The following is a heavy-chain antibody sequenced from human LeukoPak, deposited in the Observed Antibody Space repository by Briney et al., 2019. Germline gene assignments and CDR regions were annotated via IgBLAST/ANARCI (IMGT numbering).Heavy chain of an antibody. CDR1: GYTFTGYY. CDR3: ATLDYYDSSGYYSTTGGDY. D-gene: IGHD3-22*01. J-gene: IGHJ4*02. CDR2: INPNSGGT. Sequence: GASVKVSCKASGYTFTGYYMHWVRQAPGQGLEWMGWINPNSGGTNYAQKFQGRVTMTEDTSTDTAYMELSSLRSEDTAVYYCATLDYYDSSGYYSTTGGDYWGQGTLVTVSS. V-gene: IGHV1-2*02.